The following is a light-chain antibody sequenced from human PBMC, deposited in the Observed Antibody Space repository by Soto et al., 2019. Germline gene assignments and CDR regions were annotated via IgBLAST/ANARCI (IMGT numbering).Light chain of an antibody. Sequence: QSALTQPASVSGSPGQSITISCTGTSSDVGGYNFVSWYQQYPGKAPKLMIHEVTNRPSGVSSRFSGSKSGNTASLTISGLQAEDEADYYCTATDDRLTGPVFGGGTKLTVL. V-gene: IGLV2-14*01. CDR2: EVT. J-gene: IGLJ2*01. CDR1: SSDVGGYNF. CDR3: TATDDRLTGPV.